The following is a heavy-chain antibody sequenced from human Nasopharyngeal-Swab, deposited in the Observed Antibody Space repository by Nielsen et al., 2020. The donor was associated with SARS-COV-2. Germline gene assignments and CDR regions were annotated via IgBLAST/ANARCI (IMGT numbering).Heavy chain of an antibody. CDR1: GFTFSSSG. V-gene: IGHV3-74*01. CDR2: MNSDGSTI. CDR3: ATAGNYRFDN. D-gene: IGHD3-16*02. J-gene: IGHJ4*01. Sequence: GESLKISCAASGFTFSSSGMHWIRQDPGKGLVWVARMNSDGSTINYGDSVMGRFIISRDNAKNMLYLQMYSLRAEDTAVYYCATAGNYRFDNWGHGTLVTVSS.